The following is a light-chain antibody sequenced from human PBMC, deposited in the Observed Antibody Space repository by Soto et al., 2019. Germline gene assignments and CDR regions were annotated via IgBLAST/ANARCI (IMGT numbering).Light chain of an antibody. CDR1: QSLVYSDGDTY. CDR3: MQTALSRT. J-gene: IGKJ5*01. V-gene: IGKV2-24*01. CDR2: KVS. Sequence: DIVMTQTPPSLSVTLGQPASISCRSSQSLVYSDGDTYLSWLQQRPGQPLRILIYKVSNRFSAVTYRFTGCGAEIDFTLQISRVEAADVEVYYCMQTALSRTFGQGTRLEI.